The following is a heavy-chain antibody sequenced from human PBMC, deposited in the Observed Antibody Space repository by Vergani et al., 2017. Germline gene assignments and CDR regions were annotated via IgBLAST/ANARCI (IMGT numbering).Heavy chain of an antibody. V-gene: IGHV5-51*01. D-gene: IGHD2-21*01. J-gene: IGHJ4*02. CDR2: IYPGDSDT. CDR3: TRHVPCGDGACLHFDH. CDR1: GYSITNYW. Sequence: EVQLVQSGAEVKKPGESLKISCQGSGYSITNYWIAWVRQRPGKGLEWMGIIYPGDSDTRYSPSFQGQVTISADKSISTAYLQWSSLKASDTAIYYCTRHVPCGDGACLHFDHWGQGTQVTVSS.